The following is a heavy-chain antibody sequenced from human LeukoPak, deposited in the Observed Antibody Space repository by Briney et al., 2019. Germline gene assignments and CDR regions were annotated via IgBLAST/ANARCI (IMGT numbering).Heavy chain of an antibody. CDR2: IYHSGST. J-gene: IGHJ4*02. D-gene: IGHD6-19*01. CDR3: ARRYSSGWYNY. Sequence: PSETLFLTCAVSGYSISSGYYWGWIRQPPGKGLEWIGSIYHSGSTYYNPSLKSRVTISVDTSKNHFSLKLSSVTAADTAVYYCARRYSSGWYNYWGQGTLVTVSS. CDR1: GYSISSGYY. V-gene: IGHV4-38-2*01.